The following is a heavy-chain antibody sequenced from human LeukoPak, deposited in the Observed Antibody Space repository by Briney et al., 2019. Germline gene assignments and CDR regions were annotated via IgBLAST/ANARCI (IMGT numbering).Heavy chain of an antibody. CDR3: ARLSGYCSGGSCRNWFDP. CDR2: IYPGDSDT. CDR1: GYSFTSYW. J-gene: IGHJ5*02. V-gene: IGHV5-51*01. Sequence: GESLKISCKGSGYSFTSYWIGWVRQMPGKGLEWMGIIYPGDSDTRYSPSFQGQVTISADKSISTAYLQWSSLKASDTAMYYCARLSGYCSGGSCRNWFDPWGQGTLVTVSP. D-gene: IGHD2-15*01.